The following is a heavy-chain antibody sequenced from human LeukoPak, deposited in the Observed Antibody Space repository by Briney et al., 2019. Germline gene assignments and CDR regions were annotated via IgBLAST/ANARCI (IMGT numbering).Heavy chain of an antibody. CDR2: IYYSGST. J-gene: IGHJ4*02. D-gene: IGHD6-13*01. V-gene: IGHV4-39*01. CDR3: ARLLRQQAYYFDY. CDR1: GGSISSSSYY. Sequence: SQTLSLTCSGTGGSISSSSYYWGWIRQPPGKGLEWIGTIYYSGSTYYNPSLKSRVTISEDTSKNQFSLKLSSVTAADTAVYYCARLLRQQAYYFDYWGQGTLVTVSS.